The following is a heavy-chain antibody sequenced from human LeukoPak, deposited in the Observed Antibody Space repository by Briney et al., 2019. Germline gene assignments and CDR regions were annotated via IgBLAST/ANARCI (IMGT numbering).Heavy chain of an antibody. CDR1: GFTFTAYA. J-gene: IGHJ4*02. D-gene: IGHD3-16*01. CDR3: ARGRGWVDH. CDR2: IHQDGSVT. Sequence: PGGSLRLSCAASGFTFTAYAMSWFRQTPGKGLEWVGNIHQDGSVTNYVDAVKGRFTISRDNARNSVFLQLNSLRAEDTALYYFARGRGWVDHWGQGTLVTVSS. V-gene: IGHV3-7*01.